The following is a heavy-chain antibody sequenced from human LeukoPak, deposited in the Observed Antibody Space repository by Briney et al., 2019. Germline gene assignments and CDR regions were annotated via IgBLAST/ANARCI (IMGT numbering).Heavy chain of an antibody. Sequence: SETLSLTCTVSGYSISSGYYWGWIRPPPGKGLEWIGSIYHSGSTYYNPSLKSRVTISVDTSKNQFSLKLSSVTAADTAVYYCARDEKRNPYSYGYSIWFDPWGQGTLVTVSS. J-gene: IGHJ5*02. CDR2: IYHSGST. CDR1: GYSISSGYY. D-gene: IGHD5-18*01. CDR3: ARDEKRNPYSYGYSIWFDP. V-gene: IGHV4-38-2*02.